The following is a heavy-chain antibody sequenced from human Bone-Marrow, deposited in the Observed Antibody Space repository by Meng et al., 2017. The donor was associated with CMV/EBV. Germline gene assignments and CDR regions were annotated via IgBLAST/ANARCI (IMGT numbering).Heavy chain of an antibody. CDR2: IIPIFGTA. J-gene: IGHJ3*02. CDR1: GGTFSSYA. Sequence: SVKGSCTASGGTFSSYAISWVRQAPGQGLEWMGGIIPIFGTANYAQKFQGRVTITTDESTSTAYMELSSLRSEDTAVYYCARSDRAYCGGDCYSACDTWGQGTMVTVSS. D-gene: IGHD2-21*01. CDR3: ARSDRAYCGGDCYSACDT. V-gene: IGHV1-69*05.